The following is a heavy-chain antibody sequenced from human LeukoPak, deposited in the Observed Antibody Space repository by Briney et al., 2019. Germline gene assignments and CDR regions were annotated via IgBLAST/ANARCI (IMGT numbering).Heavy chain of an antibody. Sequence: ASVKVSCKVSGYTLTELSMHWVRQAPGKGLEWMGGFDPEDGETIYAQKFQGRVTMTTDTSTSTAYMELRSLRSDDTAVYYCARGVYSNDYWGQGTLVTVSS. CDR3: ARGVYSNDY. CDR1: GYTLTELS. V-gene: IGHV1-24*01. J-gene: IGHJ4*02. D-gene: IGHD2-21*01. CDR2: FDPEDGET.